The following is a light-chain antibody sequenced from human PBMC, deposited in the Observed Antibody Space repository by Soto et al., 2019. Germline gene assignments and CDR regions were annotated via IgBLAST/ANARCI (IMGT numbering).Light chain of an antibody. CDR1: QSVSSN. CDR2: GAS. Sequence: EIVMTQSPATLSVSPGERATLSCRASQSVSSNLAWYQQKPGQAPSLLIYGASTRATGTPARFSGSGSGTEFTLTISSLQPDDLASYYCQHYDHYPITFGQGTRLEIK. V-gene: IGKV3-15*01. J-gene: IGKJ5*01. CDR3: QHYDHYPIT.